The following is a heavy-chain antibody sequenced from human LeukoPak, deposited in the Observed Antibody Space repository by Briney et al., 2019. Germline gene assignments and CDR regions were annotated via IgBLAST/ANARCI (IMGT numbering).Heavy chain of an antibody. J-gene: IGHJ4*02. Sequence: PGGSLRLSCSASGFTFRNYGMHWVRQAPGKGLEYVSTISSYGGSTYYADLVKGRFTISRENSKNTLYLQMSSLRAEDTAVYYCVKDLYSYSFDYWGQGTLVTVSS. CDR2: ISSYGGST. V-gene: IGHV3-64D*09. CDR3: VKDLYSYSFDY. CDR1: GFTFRNYG. D-gene: IGHD2-8*01.